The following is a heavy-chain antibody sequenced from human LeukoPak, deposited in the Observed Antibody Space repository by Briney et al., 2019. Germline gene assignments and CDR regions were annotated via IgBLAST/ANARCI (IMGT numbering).Heavy chain of an antibody. V-gene: IGHV3-30*03. CDR3: ARELYYDSSGQGAFDI. D-gene: IGHD3-22*01. J-gene: IGHJ3*02. Sequence: GGSLRLFCAASGFTVSSNYMSWVRQAPGKGLEWVAVISYDGSNKYYADSVKGRFTISRDNSKNTLYLQMNSLRAEDTAVYYCARELYYDSSGQGAFDIWGQGTMVTVSS. CDR2: ISYDGSNK. CDR1: GFTVSSNY.